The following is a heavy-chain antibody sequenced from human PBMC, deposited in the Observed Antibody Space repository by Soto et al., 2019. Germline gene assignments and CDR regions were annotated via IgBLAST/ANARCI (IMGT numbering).Heavy chain of an antibody. CDR2: IFYRGGF. J-gene: IGHJ4*02. D-gene: IGHD3-3*01. Sequence: QVQLQESGPGLVWPSQTLSLTCTVSGDSISSGGSYWSWLRQRPGKGLEWIGYIFYRGGFYYTPSLTGRVMISPDTAKNQFPLRLTAVTAADTAVYYCARAPETPPILGVVRPYVFNYWGQGTLVTGST. V-gene: IGHV4-31*03. CDR1: GDSISSGGSY. CDR3: ARAPETPPILGVVRPYVFNY.